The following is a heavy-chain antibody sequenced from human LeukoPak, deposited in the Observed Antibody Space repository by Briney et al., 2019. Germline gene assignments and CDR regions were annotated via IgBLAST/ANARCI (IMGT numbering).Heavy chain of an antibody. CDR1: GFTFSNYG. J-gene: IGHJ2*01. Sequence: PGGSLRLSCAASGFTFSNYGMNRVRQAPGKGPEWVSSISSSSSYIYYADSVKGRFTISRDNAKNSLYLQMNSLRAEDTAVYYCARDAFDPWGRGTLVTVSS. V-gene: IGHV3-21*01. CDR3: ARDAFDP. CDR2: ISSSSSYI.